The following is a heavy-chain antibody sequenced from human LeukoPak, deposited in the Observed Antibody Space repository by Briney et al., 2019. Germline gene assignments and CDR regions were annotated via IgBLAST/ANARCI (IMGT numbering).Heavy chain of an antibody. Sequence: GASVKVSCKASGYTFTGYYMRWVRQAPGQGLEWMGRINPNSGGTNYAQKFQGRVTMTRDTSISTAYMELSRLRSDDTAVYYCARHLTAYYYDSSGYNWGQGTLVTVSS. D-gene: IGHD3-22*01. CDR1: GYTFTGYY. CDR2: INPNSGGT. V-gene: IGHV1-2*06. CDR3: ARHLTAYYYDSSGYN. J-gene: IGHJ4*02.